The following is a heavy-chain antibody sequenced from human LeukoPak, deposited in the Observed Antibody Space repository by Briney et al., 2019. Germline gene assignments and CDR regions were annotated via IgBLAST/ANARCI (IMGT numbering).Heavy chain of an antibody. D-gene: IGHD1-14*01. V-gene: IGHV3-53*05. CDR2: IYSGGNT. J-gene: IGHJ3*02. Sequence: GGSLRLSCTVSGFTVSSNSMSWVRQVPGKGLEWVSFIYSGGNTHYSDSVKGRFTISRDNSKNTLYLQMNSLRAEDTAVYYCAKEYRSWRDAFDIWGQGTMVTVSS. CDR1: GFTVSSNS. CDR3: AKEYRSWRDAFDI.